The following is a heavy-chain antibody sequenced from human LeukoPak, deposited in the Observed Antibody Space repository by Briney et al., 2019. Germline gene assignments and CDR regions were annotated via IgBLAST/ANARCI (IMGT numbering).Heavy chain of an antibody. Sequence: GGSLRLSCAASGFTFSSYWMTWVRQAPGKGLEWVANIKQDGSVKQYVGSVKGRFTISRDNAKNSLYLQMNSLRAEDTAVNYCARDTNGWNDYWGQGTLVTVSS. J-gene: IGHJ4*02. CDR2: IKQDGSVK. V-gene: IGHV3-7*01. CDR1: GFTFSSYW. CDR3: ARDTNGWNDY. D-gene: IGHD2-8*01.